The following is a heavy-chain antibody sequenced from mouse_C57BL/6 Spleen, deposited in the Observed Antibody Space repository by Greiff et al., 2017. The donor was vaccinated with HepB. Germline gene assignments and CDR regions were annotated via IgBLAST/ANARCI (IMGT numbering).Heavy chain of an antibody. CDR1: GFTFSDYG. CDR3: ARRDRNAMDY. CDR2: ISSGSSTI. Sequence: EVMLVESGGGLVKPGGSLKLSCAASGFTFSDYGMHWVRQAPEKGLEWVAYISSGSSTIYYADTVKGRFTISRDNAKNTLFLQMTSLRSEDTAMYYCARRDRNAMDYWGQGTSVTVSS. J-gene: IGHJ4*01. D-gene: IGHD3-3*01. V-gene: IGHV5-17*01.